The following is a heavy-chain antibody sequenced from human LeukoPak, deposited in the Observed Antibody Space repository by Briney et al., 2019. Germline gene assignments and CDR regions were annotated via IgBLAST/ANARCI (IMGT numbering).Heavy chain of an antibody. D-gene: IGHD3-22*01. CDR2: VYYNGDI. Sequence: SETLSLTCSVSGVPISTYYWSWLRQSPGKGPEWIAYVYYNGDIMYNPSLKSRVTISLDTSKNQFSLSMTSVTAADTAVYFCATTWYYDSRGYLFDDWGHGTLVTVSS. V-gene: IGHV4-59*01. CDR3: ATTWYYDSRGYLFDD. J-gene: IGHJ4*01. CDR1: GVPISTYY.